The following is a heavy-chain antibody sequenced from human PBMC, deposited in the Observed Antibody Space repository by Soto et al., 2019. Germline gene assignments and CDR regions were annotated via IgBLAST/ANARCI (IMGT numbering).Heavy chain of an antibody. V-gene: IGHV3-11*05. Sequence: QVQLVESGGDLVKPGGSLRLSCAASGFPFSDYYMSWIRQAPGKGLEWVSSIGSSSSYTNYADSVKGRFTISRDNAKNSLYLQMNSLRAEDTAVYYCARTRPTGYYNYWGQGTLVTVSA. D-gene: IGHD3-9*01. J-gene: IGHJ4*02. CDR1: GFPFSDYY. CDR3: ARTRPTGYYNY. CDR2: IGSSSSYT.